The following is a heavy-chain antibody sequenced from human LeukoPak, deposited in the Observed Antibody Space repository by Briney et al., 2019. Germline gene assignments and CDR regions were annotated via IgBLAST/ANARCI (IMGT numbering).Heavy chain of an antibody. J-gene: IGHJ4*02. CDR1: GFTFSNYA. D-gene: IGHD3-3*01. CDR2: ITGSGAST. V-gene: IGHV3-23*01. CDR3: AKEEWLLAVYFDY. Sequence: GGSLRLSCAASGFTFSNYAMNWVRQAPGKGLEWVSAITGSGASTYYADSVKGRFTISRDKSKNTVSLQMNSLRAEDTAVYYCAKEEWLLAVYFDYWGQGTLVTVSS.